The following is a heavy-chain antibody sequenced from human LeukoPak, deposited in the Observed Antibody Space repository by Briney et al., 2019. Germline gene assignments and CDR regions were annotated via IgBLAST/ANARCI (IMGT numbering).Heavy chain of an antibody. CDR1: GYTFTSYY. V-gene: IGHV1-46*01. Sequence: ASVAVSFKASGYTFTSYYMHWVRQAPGQGLEWMGIINPSGGSTSYAQKFQGRVTMTRDTSTSTVYMELSSLRSEDTAVYYCARDYGDYLTGGYYYYYMDVWGKGTTVTVSS. CDR2: INPSGGST. J-gene: IGHJ6*03. D-gene: IGHD4-17*01. CDR3: ARDYGDYLTGGYYYYYMDV.